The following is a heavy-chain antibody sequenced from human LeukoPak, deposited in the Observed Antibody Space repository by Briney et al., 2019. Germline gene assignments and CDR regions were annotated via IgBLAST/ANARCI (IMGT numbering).Heavy chain of an antibody. CDR1: GYTFTSYA. D-gene: IGHD6-13*01. J-gene: IGHJ5*02. Sequence: GASVKVSCKASGYTFTSYAIHWVRQAPGQRLEWMGWISAGNGNTKYSQNFQGRVTFISNTSATTAFMELSSLRSEDAAVYYCARFLSWRNWFDPWGQGTLVTVSS. CDR3: ARFLSWRNWFDP. V-gene: IGHV1-3*01. CDR2: ISAGNGNT.